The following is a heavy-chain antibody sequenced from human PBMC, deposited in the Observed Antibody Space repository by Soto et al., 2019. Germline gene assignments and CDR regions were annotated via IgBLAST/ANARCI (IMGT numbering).Heavy chain of an antibody. J-gene: IGHJ4*02. CDR2: ILHDGNNK. D-gene: IGHD3-10*01. CDR3: ARGDEGGRYCDLGY. CDR1: GFTFSNYI. Sequence: QVQLVESGGGVVQPGRSLRLSCAASGFTFSNYIMHWVRQAPGKGLVWVAIILHDGNNKYYADYVKGRFTISRDNSKNTLYLQMNSLRTEDTAVYYCARGDEGGRYCDLGYWGQGTLVTVSS. V-gene: IGHV3-30-3*01.